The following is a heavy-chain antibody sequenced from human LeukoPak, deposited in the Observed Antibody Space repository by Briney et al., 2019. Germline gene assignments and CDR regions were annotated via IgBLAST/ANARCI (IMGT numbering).Heavy chain of an antibody. V-gene: IGHV4-4*02. J-gene: IGHJ5*02. CDR3: ARDGNSYYDH. CDR1: GGSINNHKW. CDR2: IFYTGSP. D-gene: IGHD4-11*01. Sequence: SGTLSLTCAVSGGSINNHKWWSWIRQSPGKGLEWLGEIFYTGSPNYNPSFKSRITMSVDKSNNQFSLILTSVTVADTAVYYCARDGNSYYDHWGQGILVTVTS.